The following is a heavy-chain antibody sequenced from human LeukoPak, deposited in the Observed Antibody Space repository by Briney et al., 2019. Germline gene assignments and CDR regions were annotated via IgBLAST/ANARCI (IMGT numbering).Heavy chain of an antibody. CDR1: GYTLTELS. Sequence: ASVKVSCKVSGYTLTELSMHWVRQAPGKGLEWMGGFDPEDGETIYAQKFQGRVTMTEDTSTDTAYMELSSLRSEDTAVHYCATDRKYYGSGGFLGYWGQGTLVTVSS. V-gene: IGHV1-24*01. D-gene: IGHD3-10*01. CDR3: ATDRKYYGSGGFLGY. J-gene: IGHJ4*02. CDR2: FDPEDGET.